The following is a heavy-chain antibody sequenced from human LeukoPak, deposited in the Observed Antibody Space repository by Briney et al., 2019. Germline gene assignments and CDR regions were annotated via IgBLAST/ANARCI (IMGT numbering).Heavy chain of an antibody. CDR3: AKRSPPY. D-gene: IGHD3-10*01. CDR1: GFSITTND. CDR2: IYISGIT. V-gene: IGHV3-66*04. J-gene: IGHJ4*02. Sequence: GGSLRLSCTAPGFSITTNDMNWVRQAPGKGPEWVALIYISGITKYADSVQGRFTISRDNSKSTLYLQMNSLRAEDTAVYYCAKRSPPYWGQGTLVTVSS.